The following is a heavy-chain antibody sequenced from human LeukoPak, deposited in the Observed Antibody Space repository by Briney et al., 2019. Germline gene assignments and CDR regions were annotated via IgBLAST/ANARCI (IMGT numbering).Heavy chain of an antibody. J-gene: IGHJ4*02. Sequence: TGGSLRLSCVVSGISLSNYAMTWVRQAPGKGLEWVPYISERGGSTTYADSVKGRLTISRDTSLNTLYLQMNNLRAEDTAVYFCAKRGVVIRGILVIGYHQEAYHYDFWGQGVLVTVSS. D-gene: IGHD3-10*01. CDR2: ISERGGST. CDR1: GISLSNYA. V-gene: IGHV3-23*01. CDR3: AKRGVVIRGILVIGYHQEAYHYDF.